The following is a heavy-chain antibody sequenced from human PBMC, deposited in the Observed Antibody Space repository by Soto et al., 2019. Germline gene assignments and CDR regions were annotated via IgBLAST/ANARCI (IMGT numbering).Heavy chain of an antibody. J-gene: IGHJ6*02. Sequence: QIPLKESGPTLVQPTQTLTLTCTFSGFSLSTSGVGVGWIRQPPGKSLEWLALMYWDDDKRYSPSLKNRLTITKDTPKNQVVLTMTNMDPVDTATYYCAHRGGYYDGMDVWGQGTTVTVSS. V-gene: IGHV2-5*02. CDR2: MYWDDDK. CDR3: AHRGGYYDGMDV. CDR1: GFSLSTSGVG.